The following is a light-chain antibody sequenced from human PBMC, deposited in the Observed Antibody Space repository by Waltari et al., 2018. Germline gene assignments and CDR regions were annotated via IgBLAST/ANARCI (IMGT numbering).Light chain of an antibody. J-gene: IGKJ2*01. Sequence: DIQMTQSPSSLSASLGDRVTITCQASQDLSNYLNWYQQKPGKPPKLLIYDASNLETGVPSRCSGSGSGTDCTGTISRLQPEDSATYYGKQYDNLPPMYTFGKGTKLEIK. V-gene: IGKV1-33*01. CDR3: KQYDNLPPMYT. CDR2: DAS. CDR1: QDLSNY.